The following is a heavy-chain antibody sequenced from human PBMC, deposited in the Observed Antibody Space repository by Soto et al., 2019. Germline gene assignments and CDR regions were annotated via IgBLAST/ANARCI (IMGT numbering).Heavy chain of an antibody. CDR2: IWYDGSNK. Sequence: QVQLVESGGGVVQPGRSLRLSCAASGFTFSSYGMHWVRQAPGKGLEWVAVIWYDGSNKYYADSVKGRFTISRDNSKNTLYLQMNSQRAEDTAVYYCARDFGSELYVNYYFDYWGQGTLVTVFS. J-gene: IGHJ4*02. CDR3: ARDFGSELYVNYYFDY. D-gene: IGHD2-2*02. CDR1: GFTFSSYG. V-gene: IGHV3-33*01.